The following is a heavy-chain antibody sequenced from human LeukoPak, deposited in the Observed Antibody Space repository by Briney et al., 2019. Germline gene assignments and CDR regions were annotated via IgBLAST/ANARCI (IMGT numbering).Heavy chain of an antibody. CDR2: VYYNGNT. CDR1: GFTFSSYG. D-gene: IGHD2-8*02. J-gene: IGHJ4*02. Sequence: GSLRLSCAASGFTFSSYGMSWVRQPPGKGLEWIANVYYNGNTYYSPSLKSRITISVDVSKNQFSLKVTSVTAADTAVYYCASLLVPGNFGYWGQGTLVTVSP. CDR3: ASLLVPGNFGY. V-gene: IGHV4-38-2*01.